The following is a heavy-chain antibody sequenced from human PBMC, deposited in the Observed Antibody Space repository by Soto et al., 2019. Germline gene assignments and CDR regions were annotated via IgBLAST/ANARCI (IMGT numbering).Heavy chain of an antibody. CDR2: ISAYNGNT. J-gene: IGHJ6*02. Sequence: ASVKVSCKSCVYTYTIKGRIGVRQEPGQGLEWMGWISAYNGNTNYAQKLQGRVTMTTDTSTSTAYMELRSLRSDDTAVYYCARDYDSRRSRYYYGMDVRGLGTTVTVSS. CDR3: ARDYDSRRSRYYYGMDV. CDR1: VYTYTIKG. D-gene: IGHD3-22*01. V-gene: IGHV1-18*01.